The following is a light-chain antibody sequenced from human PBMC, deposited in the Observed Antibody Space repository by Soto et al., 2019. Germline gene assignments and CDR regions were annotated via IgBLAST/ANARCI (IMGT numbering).Light chain of an antibody. CDR1: QSIGKW. CDR2: DAS. V-gene: IGKV1-5*01. CDR3: QQYNTYPLS. J-gene: IGKJ4*01. Sequence: DIQMTQSPSTLSASVGDRVIITCRASQSIGKWLAWYQQRPGKAPKLLIYDASNLESGVPSRFSGSTSGTEFTLTVSRLQPDEFATYYCQQYNTYPLSFGGGTKVEIK.